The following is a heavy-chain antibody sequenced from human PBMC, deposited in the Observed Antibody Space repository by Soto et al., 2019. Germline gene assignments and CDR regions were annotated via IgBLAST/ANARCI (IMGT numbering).Heavy chain of an antibody. CDR3: ARDLGDIVVVSAATEFDL. CDR2: ISAKNGNP. D-gene: IGHD2-2*01. CDR1: GYTFNNSG. V-gene: IGHV1-18*04. Sequence: QVQLVQSGAEVKKPGASVKVSCKASGYTFNNSGISWVRQAPGRGLECMGWISAKNGNPNYAQQFQGRVTMTTDTATRTAYMDLRILRSDDTAVYFCARDLGDIVVVSAATEFDLWGQGTLVTVSS. J-gene: IGHJ5*02.